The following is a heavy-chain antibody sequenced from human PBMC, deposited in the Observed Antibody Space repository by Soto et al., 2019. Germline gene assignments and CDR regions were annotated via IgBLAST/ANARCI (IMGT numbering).Heavy chain of an antibody. Sequence: QVLLVESGGGVVQPGTSLTLSCAASGFPFTSYAMHWVRQTPEKGLQWLTIISSDGSTIHYVDSVKGRFTISRDNSKNTVYLQINSLRADDTAVYYCTRGTGSGSFLIDYWGQGTLVTVSS. CDR2: ISSDGSTI. D-gene: IGHD3-10*01. CDR1: GFPFTSYA. J-gene: IGHJ4*02. CDR3: TRGTGSGSFLIDY. V-gene: IGHV3-30-3*01.